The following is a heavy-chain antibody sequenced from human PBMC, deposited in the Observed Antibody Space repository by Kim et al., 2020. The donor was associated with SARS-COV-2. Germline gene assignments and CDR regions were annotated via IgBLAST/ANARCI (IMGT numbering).Heavy chain of an antibody. Sequence: SETLSLTCTVSGGSISSSSYYWGWIRQPPGKGLEWIGSIYYSGSTYYNPSLKSRVTISVDTSKNQFSLKLSSVTAADTAVYYCATPIAARGNDYWGQGTLVTVSS. CDR2: IYYSGST. V-gene: IGHV4-39*01. CDR1: GGSISSSSYY. J-gene: IGHJ4*02. CDR3: ATPIAARGNDY. D-gene: IGHD6-6*01.